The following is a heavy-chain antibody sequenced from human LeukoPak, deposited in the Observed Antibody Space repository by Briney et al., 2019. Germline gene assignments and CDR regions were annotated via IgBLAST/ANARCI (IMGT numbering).Heavy chain of an antibody. V-gene: IGHV4-39*07. J-gene: IGHJ3*01. CDR1: SGSISSTTYY. CDR2: IYYNGDT. Sequence: SETLSLTCTVSSGSISSTTYYWAWIRQPPGKGLEWIGSIYYNGDTYYNPSLKSRVIISADTSRNQFSLKLTSVTAADTAAYYCARGPNTAGNYRAFDLWGQGTKVTVSS. D-gene: IGHD4-11*01. CDR3: ARGPNTAGNYRAFDL.